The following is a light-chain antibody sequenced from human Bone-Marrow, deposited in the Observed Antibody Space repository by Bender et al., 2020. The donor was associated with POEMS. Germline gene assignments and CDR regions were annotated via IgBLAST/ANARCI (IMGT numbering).Light chain of an antibody. V-gene: IGLV2-14*02. CDR1: SSDIGNYNF. CDR3: QSYDSGLSGVL. CDR2: EVT. Sequence: QSALTQPASVSGSPGQSITISCTGTSSDIGNYNFISWYQQHPGKAPNLMIYEVTKRPSGVPDRFSGSKSGTSASLAITGLQAEDEADYYCQSYDSGLSGVLFGGGTKVTVL. J-gene: IGLJ3*02.